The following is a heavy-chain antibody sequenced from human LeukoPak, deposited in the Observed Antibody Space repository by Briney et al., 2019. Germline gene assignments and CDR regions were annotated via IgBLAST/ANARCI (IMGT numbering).Heavy chain of an antibody. CDR1: GFTFSNAW. V-gene: IGHV3-74*01. CDR3: ARGAFGVYAFDI. Sequence: GGSLRLSCAASGFTFSNAWMSWVRQAPGKGLVWVSRISSDGSSTSYADSVKGRFTISRDNAKNTLYVQMNSLRVEDTAVYYCARGAFGVYAFDIWGQGTMVTVSS. CDR2: ISSDGSST. D-gene: IGHD3-3*01. J-gene: IGHJ3*02.